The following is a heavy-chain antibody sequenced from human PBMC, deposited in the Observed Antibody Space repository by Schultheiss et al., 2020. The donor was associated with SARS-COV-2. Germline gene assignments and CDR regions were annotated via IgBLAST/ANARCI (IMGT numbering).Heavy chain of an antibody. J-gene: IGHJ3*02. CDR3: ARTTTVTTYDAFDI. CDR2: ISYDGSNK. V-gene: IGHV3-30*04. Sequence: GGSLRLSCAASGFTFSSYAMSWVRQAPGKGLEWVAVISYDGSNKYYADSVKGRFTISRDNAKNSLYLQMNSLRAEDTALYYCARTTTVTTYDAFDIWGQGTMVTVSS. CDR1: GFTFSSYA. D-gene: IGHD4-17*01.